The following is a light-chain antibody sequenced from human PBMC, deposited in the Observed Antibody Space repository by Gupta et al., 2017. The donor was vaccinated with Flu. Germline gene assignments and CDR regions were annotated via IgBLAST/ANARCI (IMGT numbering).Light chain of an antibody. V-gene: IGKV1-39*01. Sequence: DIQMTPAPSSLSASVGDRGTIACRASQKISPNLNWYQEKPGKAPNLLIYAVSRLQRGIPSRFSGSGSGTNFTLTISGLQPEDLATYYCQQSHDTPLTFGRGTKVEIK. J-gene: IGKJ4*01. CDR1: QKISPN. CDR2: AVS. CDR3: QQSHDTPLT.